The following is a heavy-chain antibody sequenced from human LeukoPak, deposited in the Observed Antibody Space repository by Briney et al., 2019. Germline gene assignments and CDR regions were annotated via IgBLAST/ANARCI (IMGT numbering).Heavy chain of an antibody. V-gene: IGHV3-23*01. Sequence: GGSLRLSCAASGFIFSSYAMSWVRQAPGKGLEWVSGISGSGGSTYYAVSVKARFTISRDIFKNTLFLQINTLGDEDTAVYYCARDGTSSGWSFDYWGRGTLVTVSS. D-gene: IGHD6-19*01. CDR2: ISGSGGST. CDR1: GFIFSSYA. J-gene: IGHJ4*02. CDR3: ARDGTSSGWSFDY.